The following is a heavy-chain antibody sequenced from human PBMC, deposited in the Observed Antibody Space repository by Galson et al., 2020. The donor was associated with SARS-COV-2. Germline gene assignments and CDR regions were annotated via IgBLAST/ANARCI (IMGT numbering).Heavy chain of an antibody. V-gene: IGHV4-39*01. J-gene: IGHJ4*02. CDR3: ARRGDTVAWFY. Sequence: SETLSLTCSVSGGSIRSRSYYWGWIRQPPGKGLERIASVLSTGSTAYNPSLKSRVTISVDTSKNQLSLRVTSVTAADAAVYYCARRGDTVAWFYWGQGALVTVSS. D-gene: IGHD3-3*01. CDR2: VLSTGST. CDR1: GGSIRSRSYY.